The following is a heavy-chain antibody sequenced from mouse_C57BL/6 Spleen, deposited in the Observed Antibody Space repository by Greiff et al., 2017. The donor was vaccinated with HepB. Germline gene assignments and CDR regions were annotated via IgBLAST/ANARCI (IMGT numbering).Heavy chain of an antibody. CDR1: GYTFTSYG. CDR2: IYPRSGNT. V-gene: IGHV1-81*01. CDR3: ARKVYYYGSSYYFDY. Sequence: QVQLQQSGAELARPGASVKLSCKASGYTFTSYGISWVKQRTGQGLEWIGEIYPRSGNTYYNEKFKGKATLTADKSSSTAYMELRSLTSEDSAVYFCARKVYYYGSSYYFDYWCQVTTLTVSS. D-gene: IGHD1-1*01. J-gene: IGHJ2*01.